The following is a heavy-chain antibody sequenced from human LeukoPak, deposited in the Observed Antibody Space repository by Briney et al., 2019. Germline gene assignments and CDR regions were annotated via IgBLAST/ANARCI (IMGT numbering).Heavy chain of an antibody. D-gene: IGHD3-16*02. V-gene: IGHV4-30-4*01. CDR3: ARGPNYVWGSYRYFDY. CDR1: GAFISSGDYY. CDR2: IYYSGTT. Sequence: PSATLSLTCTVSGAFISSGDYYWSWIRQPPKKGLEWIGYIYYSGTTDYNPSLQSRVIISVDTSRNQFSLKLNSVTAADTAVYFCARGPNYVWGSYRYFDYWGQGTLVTVSS. J-gene: IGHJ4*02.